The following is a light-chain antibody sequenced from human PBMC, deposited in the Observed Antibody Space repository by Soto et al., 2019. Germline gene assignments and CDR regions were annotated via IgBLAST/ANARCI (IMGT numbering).Light chain of an antibody. Sequence: DIQMTQSPSTLSASAGDRVTISCRASQSIASWLAWYQQKAGKAPNLLIYDASSLESGVHSSFSGSGSGTEFTLTISSLQPDDYATYYCQQYDTYPYTFGQGTKLEI. CDR3: QQYDTYPYT. CDR1: QSIASW. V-gene: IGKV1-5*01. CDR2: DAS. J-gene: IGKJ2*01.